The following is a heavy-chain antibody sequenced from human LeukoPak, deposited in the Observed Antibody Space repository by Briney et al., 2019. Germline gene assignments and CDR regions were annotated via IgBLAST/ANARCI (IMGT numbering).Heavy chain of an antibody. Sequence: PSETLSLTCTVSGGSISSSSYYWGWIRQPPGKGLEWIGSIYYSGSTYYNPSLKSRVTISVDTSKNQFSLKLSSMTAADTAVYYCARVTTGTVDYWGQGTLVTVSS. CDR2: IYYSGST. CDR1: GGSISSSSYY. CDR3: ARVTTGTVDY. V-gene: IGHV4-39*07. D-gene: IGHD1-1*01. J-gene: IGHJ4*02.